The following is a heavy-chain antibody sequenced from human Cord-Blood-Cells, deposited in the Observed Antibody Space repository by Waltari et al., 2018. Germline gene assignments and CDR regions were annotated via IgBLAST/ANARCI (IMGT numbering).Heavy chain of an antibody. V-gene: IGHV3-7*01. CDR3: ARVGGYWDDYFDY. D-gene: IGHD2-8*02. CDR1: GFTFSSYW. CDR2: IKQDGSEK. Sequence: EVQLVESGVGLVQPGGSLRLSCAASGFTFSSYWMSWVRQAPGKGLERVANIKQDGSEKYYVDSVKGRFTISRDNAKNSLYLQMNSLRAEDTAVYYCARVGGYWDDYFDYWGQGTLVTVSS. J-gene: IGHJ4*02.